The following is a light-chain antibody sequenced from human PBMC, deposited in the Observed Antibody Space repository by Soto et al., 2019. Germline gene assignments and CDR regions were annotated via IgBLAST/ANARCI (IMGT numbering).Light chain of an antibody. Sequence: QSALTQPASVSGSPGQSITIPCTGTSGDVGGYNLVSWYQQHPGKAPKLMIYEVTERPSGVSNRFSGSKSGNTASLTISGLQPDEEADYYCCSYAGNSEVFGTGTKLTVL. J-gene: IGLJ1*01. V-gene: IGLV2-23*02. CDR2: EVT. CDR3: CSYAGNSEV. CDR1: SGDVGGYNL.